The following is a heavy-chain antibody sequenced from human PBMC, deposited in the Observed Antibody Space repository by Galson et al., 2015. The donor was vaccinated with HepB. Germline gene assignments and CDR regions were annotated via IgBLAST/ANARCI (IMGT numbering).Heavy chain of an antibody. CDR1: GFTFSSYS. V-gene: IGHV3-21*01. J-gene: IGHJ4*02. CDR3: AKALAAAGKAY. D-gene: IGHD6-13*01. CDR2: ISSSSYI. Sequence: SLRLSCAASGFTFSSYSMNWVRQAPGKGLEWVSSISSSSYIYYADSVKGRFTISRDNAKNTLYLQMNSLRPEDTAVYYCAKALAAAGKAYWGQGTLVTVSS.